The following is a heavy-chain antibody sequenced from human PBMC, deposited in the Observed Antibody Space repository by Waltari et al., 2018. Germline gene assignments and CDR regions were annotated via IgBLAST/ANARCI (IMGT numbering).Heavy chain of an antibody. CDR3: ARGPTSHDYGDYAVGNYYMDV. Sequence: QVQLVQSGAEVKKPGSSVKVSCKASGGTFSSYAISWVRQAPGQGLEWMGGIIPILGIANYAQKFQGRVTITADESTSTAYMELSSLRSEDTAVYYCARGPTSHDYGDYAVGNYYMDVWGKGTTVTVSS. CDR2: IIPILGIA. D-gene: IGHD4-17*01. CDR1: GGTFSSYA. V-gene: IGHV1-69*04. J-gene: IGHJ6*03.